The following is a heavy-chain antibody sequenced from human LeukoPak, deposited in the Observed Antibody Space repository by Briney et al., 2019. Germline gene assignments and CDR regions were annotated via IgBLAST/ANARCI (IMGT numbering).Heavy chain of an antibody. CDR1: GFTFRNYY. D-gene: IGHD1-26*01. J-gene: IGHJ4*02. V-gene: IGHV3-11*04. CDR2: ISASGDTI. CDR3: ARDPSWEILSYFDY. Sequence: GGSLRLSCAASGFTFRNYYMTWTRQALGKGLEWVSYISASGDTIYYGDIVRGRFSISRDNAKNSLYLDMNTLKAEDTAVYYCARDPSWEILSYFDYWGQGTLVTVSS.